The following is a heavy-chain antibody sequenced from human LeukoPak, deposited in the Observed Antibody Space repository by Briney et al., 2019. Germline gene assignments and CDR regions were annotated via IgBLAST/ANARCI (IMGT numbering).Heavy chain of an antibody. CDR2: ISSRSSNI. J-gene: IGHJ6*02. Sequence: GGSLRLSCAASGFTFSSYSMNWVRQAPGRGLEWVSYISSRSSNIYYADSVKGRFTISRDNAKNTLYLQMNSLRDEDTAVYYCAKITQGAYYDFWSGYLGTQGGMDVWGQGTTVTVSS. V-gene: IGHV3-48*02. CDR3: AKITQGAYYDFWSGYLGTQGGMDV. D-gene: IGHD3-3*01. CDR1: GFTFSSYS.